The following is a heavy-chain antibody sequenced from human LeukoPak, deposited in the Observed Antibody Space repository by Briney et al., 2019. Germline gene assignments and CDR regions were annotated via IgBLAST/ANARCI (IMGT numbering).Heavy chain of an antibody. V-gene: IGHV1-46*01. CDR2: INPSGGST. J-gene: IGHJ4*02. D-gene: IGHD3-10*01. CDR3: AGSDGSGSSFDY. Sequence: ASVKVSCKASGYTFTSYYMHWVRQAPGQGLEWMGIINPSGGSTSYAQKFQGRVTSTRDTSTSTVYMELGSMRSEDTAVCYCAGSDGSGSSFDYWGQGTLVTVSS. CDR1: GYTFTSYY.